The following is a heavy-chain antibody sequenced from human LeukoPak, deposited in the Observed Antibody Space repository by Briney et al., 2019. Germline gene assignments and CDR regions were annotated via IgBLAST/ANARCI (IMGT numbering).Heavy chain of an antibody. CDR1: GFSFADAT. CDR3: AKDPYMDV. J-gene: IGHJ6*03. V-gene: IGHV3-9*01. CDR2: IDWNSGTM. Sequence: GRSLRLSCAASGFSFADATMHWVRQVPGKGLEWVSGIDWNSGTMGYADSVKGRFTVSRDNAKNSLYLQMNSLKTEDTALYYCAKDPYMDVWGKGTTVTVSS.